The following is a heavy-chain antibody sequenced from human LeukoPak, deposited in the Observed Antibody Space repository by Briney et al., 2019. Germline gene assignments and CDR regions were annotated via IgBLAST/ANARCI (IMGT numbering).Heavy chain of an antibody. CDR2: ISYDGSNK. CDR1: GFTFSSYG. V-gene: IGHV3-30*03. J-gene: IGHJ3*02. Sequence: PGGSLRLSCAASGFTFSSYGMHWVRQAPGKGLEWLAVISYDGSNKYYADSVKGRFTTSRDNSKNTLYLQMNSLRAEDTAVYYCASFPPYMVRTDAFDIWGQGTMVTVSS. CDR3: ASFPPYMVRTDAFDI. D-gene: IGHD3-10*01.